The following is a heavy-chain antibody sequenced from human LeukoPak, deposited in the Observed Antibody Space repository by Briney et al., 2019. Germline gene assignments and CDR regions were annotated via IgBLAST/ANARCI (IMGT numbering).Heavy chain of an antibody. D-gene: IGHD3-22*01. CDR3: AQFLPDDSSGYSPIADY. CDR2: INHSGST. V-gene: IGHV4-34*01. J-gene: IGHJ4*02. Sequence: PSETLSLTCAVYGGSFSGYYWSWIRQPPGKGLERIGEINHSGSTNYNPSLKSRVTISVDTSKNQFSLKLSSVTAADTAVYYCAQFLPDDSSGYSPIADYWGQGTLVTVSS. CDR1: GGSFSGYY.